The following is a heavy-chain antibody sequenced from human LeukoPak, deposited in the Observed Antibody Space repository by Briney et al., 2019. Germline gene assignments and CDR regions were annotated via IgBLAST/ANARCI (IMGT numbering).Heavy chain of an antibody. CDR3: AKDSPTVPRNFDY. J-gene: IGHJ4*02. V-gene: IGHV3-30*02. CDR2: IRYDGSNK. D-gene: IGHD2-21*02. CDR1: GFTFSSYG. Sequence: GGSLRLSCAASGFTFSSYGMHWVRQAPGKGLEWVAFIRYDGSNKYYADSVKGRFTISRDNSKNTLYLQMNSLRAEDTAVYYCAKDSPTVPRNFDYWGQGTLVTVSS.